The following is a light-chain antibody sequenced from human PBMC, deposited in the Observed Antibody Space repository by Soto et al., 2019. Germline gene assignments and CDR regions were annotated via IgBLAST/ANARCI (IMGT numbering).Light chain of an antibody. V-gene: IGKV3-20*01. CDR3: QHYGSSRT. CDR2: GAS. Sequence: EIVLTQSPGTLSLSPGERVTLSCRASQSVSSSDLAWYQLKPGQAPRLLIYGASSRATGIPDRFSGSGSGIDFTLTISRLEPEDFAVYYWQHYGSSRTFGLGTRVEIK. CDR1: QSVSSSD. J-gene: IGKJ1*01.